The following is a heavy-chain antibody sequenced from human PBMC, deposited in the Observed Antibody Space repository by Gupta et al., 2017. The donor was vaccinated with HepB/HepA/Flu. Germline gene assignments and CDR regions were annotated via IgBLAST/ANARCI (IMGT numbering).Heavy chain of an antibody. V-gene: IGHV5-51*01. D-gene: IGHD6-6*01. CDR1: GYKFDNYW. CDR3: ARHLDLTTSSSLGF. CDR2: IYPDDSDT. J-gene: IGHJ4*02. Sequence: EVQLVQAGVEVKEPGESLKISCQASGYKFDNYWVAWVRQVPGKGLEWMGIIYPDDSDTRYSSSFQGQVTISVDRANRTAFLQWSSLKASDTGVYFCARHLDLTTSSSLGFWGQGTLVSVSS.